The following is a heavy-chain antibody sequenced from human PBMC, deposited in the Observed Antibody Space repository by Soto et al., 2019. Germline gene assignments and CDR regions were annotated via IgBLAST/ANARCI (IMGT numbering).Heavy chain of an antibody. D-gene: IGHD3-16*01. CDR2: MWFDGSKK. CDR3: ARGARDFDY. Sequence: GSLRLSGAASVFTFDTYVMHWVRQAPGKGLEWVALMWFDGSKKYYGDSVRGRFTISRDNSKNTLYLQMNSLRAEDTAVYYCARGARDFDYWGQGTLVTVSS. V-gene: IGHV3-33*01. J-gene: IGHJ4*02. CDR1: VFTFDTYV.